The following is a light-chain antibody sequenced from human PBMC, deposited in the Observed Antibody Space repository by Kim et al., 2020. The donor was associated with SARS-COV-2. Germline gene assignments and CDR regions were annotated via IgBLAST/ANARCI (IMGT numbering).Light chain of an antibody. Sequence: QSALTQPRSVSGSPGQSVTISCTGTSSDVGGYNYVSWYQQHPGKAPKLMIYDVSKRPSGVPDRFSGSKSGNMASLTISGLQAEDEADYYCCSYAGSYTNWVFGGGTQLTVL. CDR3: CSYAGSYTNWV. V-gene: IGLV2-11*01. CDR2: DVS. CDR1: SSDVGGYNY. J-gene: IGLJ3*02.